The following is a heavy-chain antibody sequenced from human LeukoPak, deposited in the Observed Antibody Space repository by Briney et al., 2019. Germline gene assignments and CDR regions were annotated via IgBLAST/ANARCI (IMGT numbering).Heavy chain of an antibody. V-gene: IGHV3-30-3*01. J-gene: IGHJ4*02. D-gene: IGHD2-15*01. Sequence: GGSLRLSCAASGFTFSSYAMHWVRQATGRGLEWVAVISYDGSNKYYADSVKGRFTISRDNSKNTLYLQMNSLRAEDTAVYYCARAVVVVAAGDYWGQGTLVTVSS. CDR1: GFTFSSYA. CDR2: ISYDGSNK. CDR3: ARAVVVVAAGDY.